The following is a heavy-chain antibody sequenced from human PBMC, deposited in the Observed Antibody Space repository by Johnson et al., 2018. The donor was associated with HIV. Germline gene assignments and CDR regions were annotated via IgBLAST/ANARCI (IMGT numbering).Heavy chain of an antibody. V-gene: IGHV3-30-3*01. D-gene: IGHD2-15*01. Sequence: QVQLVESGGGVVQPGRSLRLSCAATGFTFNTYVMHWVRQAPGKGLEWVAIISYDGSNKYYADSVKGRFTISRDNSKNTLYLQMNSLRAEATAVYYCARANTDCSGGSCFGDAFDIWGQGTMVTVSS. CDR3: ARANTDCSGGSCFGDAFDI. CDR1: GFTFNTYV. J-gene: IGHJ3*02. CDR2: ISYDGSNK.